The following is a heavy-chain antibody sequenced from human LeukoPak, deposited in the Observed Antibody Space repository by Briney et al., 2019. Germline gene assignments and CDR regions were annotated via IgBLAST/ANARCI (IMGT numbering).Heavy chain of an antibody. D-gene: IGHD3-16*01. CDR2: INPYGSQK. CDR1: GFTFSLYW. V-gene: IGHV3-7*01. J-gene: IGHJ5*02. Sequence: PGGSLRLSCAASGFTFSLYWMTWVRQSPGKGLEWVADINPYGSQKYSVDSVKGRFTISRDNAKNSLFLQMNSLRAEDTAVYYCVRQMIRFWFDPWGQGTQVTVSS. CDR3: VRQMIRFWFDP.